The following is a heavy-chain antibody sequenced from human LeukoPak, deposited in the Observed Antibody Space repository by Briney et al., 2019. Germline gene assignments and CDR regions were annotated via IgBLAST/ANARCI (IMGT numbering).Heavy chain of an antibody. CDR2: INPNSGGT. D-gene: IGHD3-22*01. CDR1: GYTFTGYY. J-gene: IGHJ4*02. V-gene: IGHV1-2*02. CDR3: ARGGDVYYYDSSGYVPFDY. Sequence: ASVKVSCKASGYTFTGYYMHWVRQAPGQGLEWMGWINPNSGGTNHAQKLQGRVTMTRDTSISTAYMELSRLRSDDTAVYYCARGGDVYYYDSSGYVPFDYWGQGTLVTVSS.